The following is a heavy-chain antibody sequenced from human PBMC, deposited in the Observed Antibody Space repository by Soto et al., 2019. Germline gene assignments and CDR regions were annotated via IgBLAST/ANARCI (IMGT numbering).Heavy chain of an antibody. Sequence: QVQLVESGGGVVQPGRSLRLSCAASGFTFSSYGMHWVRQAPGKGLEWVAVISYDGSNKYYADSVKGRFTISRDNSKNTLYLQMNSLRAEDTAVYYCANNLYSSGYDAFDIWGQGTMVTVSS. CDR2: ISYDGSNK. J-gene: IGHJ3*02. CDR3: ANNLYSSGYDAFDI. CDR1: GFTFSSYG. V-gene: IGHV3-30*18. D-gene: IGHD6-19*01.